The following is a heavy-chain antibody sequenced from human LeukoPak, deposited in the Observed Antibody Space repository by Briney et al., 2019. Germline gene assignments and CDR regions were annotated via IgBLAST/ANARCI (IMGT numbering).Heavy chain of an antibody. D-gene: IGHD6-13*01. J-gene: IGHJ4*02. Sequence: GGSLRLSCAASGFTFSSYEMNWVRQAPGKGLEWVSYIRSSGSTIYYADSAKGRFTISRDNAKNSLYLQMNSLRAEDTAVYYCARVGIAAADHFDYWGQGTLVTVSS. CDR2: IRSSGSTI. CDR3: ARVGIAAADHFDY. CDR1: GFTFSSYE. V-gene: IGHV3-48*03.